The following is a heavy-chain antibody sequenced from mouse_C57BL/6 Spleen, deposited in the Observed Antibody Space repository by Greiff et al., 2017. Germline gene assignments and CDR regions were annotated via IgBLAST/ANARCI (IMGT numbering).Heavy chain of an antibody. D-gene: IGHD1-1*01. CDR3: ARAYGSGPDY. V-gene: IGHV1-52*01. Sequence: QVQLQQPGAELVRPGSSVKLSCKASGYTFTSYWMHWVKQRPIQGLEWIGNIDPSDSDTHYNHKFKDKATLTVDKSSSTAYMQLSSLTSEDSAVYYCARAYGSGPDYWGQGTTLTVYS. J-gene: IGHJ2*01. CDR1: GYTFTSYW. CDR2: IDPSDSDT.